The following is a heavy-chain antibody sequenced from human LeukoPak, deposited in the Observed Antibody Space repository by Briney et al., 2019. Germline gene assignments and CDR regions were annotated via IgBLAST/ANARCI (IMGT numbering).Heavy chain of an antibody. D-gene: IGHD4-17*01. CDR2: IYYSGST. CDR3: AREDYGDYGPRNWFDP. CDR1: GGSISSSSYY. Sequence: PSETLSLTCTVSGGSISSSSYYWGWIRQPPGKGLEWIGSIYYSGSTYYNPSLKSRVTISVDTSKNQFSLKLSSVTAADTAVYYCAREDYGDYGPRNWFDPWGQGTLVTVSS. J-gene: IGHJ5*02. V-gene: IGHV4-39*07.